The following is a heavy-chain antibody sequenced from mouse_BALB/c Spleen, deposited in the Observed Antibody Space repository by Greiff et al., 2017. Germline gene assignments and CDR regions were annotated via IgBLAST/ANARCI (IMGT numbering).Heavy chain of an antibody. CDR2: ISSGSSTI. Sequence: EVKLVESGGGLVQPGGSLKLSCAVSGFSFSSFGMHWVRQAPEKGLEWVAYISSGSSTIYYADTVKGRFTISRDNPKNTLFLQMTSLRSEDTAMYYCARLWYAMDYWGQGTSVTVSS. V-gene: IGHV5-17*02. J-gene: IGHJ4*01. CDR3: ARLWYAMDY. CDR1: GFSFSSFG.